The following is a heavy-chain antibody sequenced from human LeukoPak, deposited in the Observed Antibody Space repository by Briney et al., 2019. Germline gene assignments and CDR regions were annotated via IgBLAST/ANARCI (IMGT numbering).Heavy chain of an antibody. D-gene: IGHD5-12*01. CDR1: GGSVSSGNYY. Sequence: SETLSLTCTVSGGSVSSGNYYWTWIRQPPGKVLEWIGHTCYNGSTSGSTSYNPSLKSQVTISADTSKDQFSLKLSSVTAADTAVYYCATQGKYSGYGTLFDYWGEGTLVPVSS. CDR2: TCYNGSTSGST. J-gene: IGHJ4*02. V-gene: IGHV4-61*01. CDR3: ATQGKYSGYGTLFDY.